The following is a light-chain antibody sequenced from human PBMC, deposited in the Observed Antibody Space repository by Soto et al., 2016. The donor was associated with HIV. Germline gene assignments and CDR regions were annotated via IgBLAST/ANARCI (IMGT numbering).Light chain of an antibody. Sequence: DIQMTQSPSTLSASIGDRVTITCRTSQSISTWLAWYQQKPGKVPKLLIYKASSLVSGVPSRFSGTGPGTEFTLTISGLQPDDFATYYCQQYNSYSRTFGQGTKVEIK. CDR3: QQYNSYSRT. CDR1: QSISTW. CDR2: KAS. V-gene: IGKV1-5*03. J-gene: IGKJ1*01.